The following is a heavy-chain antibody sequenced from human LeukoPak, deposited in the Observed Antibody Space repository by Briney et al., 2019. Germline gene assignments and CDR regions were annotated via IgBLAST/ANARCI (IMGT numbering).Heavy chain of an antibody. CDR2: IYTSGST. CDR3: ARETYYYDSSGYYGDLYYFDY. J-gene: IGHJ4*02. D-gene: IGHD3-22*01. Sequence: SETLSLTCTVSGGSISSYYWSWIRQPAGKGLEWIGRIYTSGSTNYNPSLKSRVTMSVDTSKNQFSLKLSSVTAADTAVYYCARETYYYDSSGYYGDLYYFDYWGQGTLVTVSS. V-gene: IGHV4-4*07. CDR1: GGSISSYY.